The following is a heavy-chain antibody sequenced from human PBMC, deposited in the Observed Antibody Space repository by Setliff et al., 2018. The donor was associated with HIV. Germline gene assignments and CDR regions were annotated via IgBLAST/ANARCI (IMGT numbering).Heavy chain of an antibody. CDR3: ARHYFYSNSYYRPPFDS. J-gene: IGHJ5*01. D-gene: IGHD3-10*01. Sequence: SVKVSCKASGGTFNTHAFSWVRQAPGQGLEWMGGIIPVRGLANYARNFQGRVTITADTSTNTAYLEVVSLRSEDTAIYYCARHYFYSNSYYRPPFDSWGQGTPVTVSS. CDR1: GGTFNTHA. CDR2: IIPVRGLA. V-gene: IGHV1-69*10.